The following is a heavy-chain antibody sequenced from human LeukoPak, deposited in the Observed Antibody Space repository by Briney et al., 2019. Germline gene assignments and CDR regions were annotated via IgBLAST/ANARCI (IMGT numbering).Heavy chain of an antibody. CDR3: ATVTRDCSRVSCYNY. Sequence: ASVKVSCKASGYTFTSYDINWVRQATGQGLEWMGWMNPNSGHTGYAQKFQGRITMTRNTPISTAYMELSSLGSEDTAVYYCATVTRDCSRVSCYNYWGQGTLVTVSS. CDR2: MNPNSGHT. V-gene: IGHV1-8*01. D-gene: IGHD2-2*02. J-gene: IGHJ4*02. CDR1: GYTFTSYD.